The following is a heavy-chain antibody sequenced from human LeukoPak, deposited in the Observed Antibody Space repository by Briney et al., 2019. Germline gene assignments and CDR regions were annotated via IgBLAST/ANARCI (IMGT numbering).Heavy chain of an antibody. D-gene: IGHD2-21*02. CDR3: ARGKTMVYCGGDCYRFDN. J-gene: IGHJ4*02. CDR2: INHSGST. Sequence: PSETLSLTCAVYGGSFSAYYWSWIRQPPGKGLEWIGEINHSGSTNYNPSLKSRVTISVDTSKNQFSLKLSSVTAADTAVYYCARGKTMVYCGGDCYRFDNWGQGTLVTVSS. V-gene: IGHV4-34*01. CDR1: GGSFSAYY.